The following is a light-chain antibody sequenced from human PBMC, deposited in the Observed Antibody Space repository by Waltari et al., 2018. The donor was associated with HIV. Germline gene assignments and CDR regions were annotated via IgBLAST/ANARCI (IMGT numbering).Light chain of an antibody. V-gene: IGKV1-12*01. J-gene: IGKJ4*01. CDR1: QGIKTW. CDR2: AAS. Sequence: DIEMAQSPSYVSPSVGDRVTITCRASQGIKTWLAWYQQRPAKAPTLLVYAASRLQSGVPARFNGSGSGLDFTLTITDFQPNDSAIYYCQQANSFPHTFGGGTRVDI. CDR3: QQANSFPHT.